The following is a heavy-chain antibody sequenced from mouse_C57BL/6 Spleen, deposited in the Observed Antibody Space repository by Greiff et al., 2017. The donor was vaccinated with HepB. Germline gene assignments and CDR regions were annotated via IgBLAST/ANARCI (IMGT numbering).Heavy chain of an antibody. J-gene: IGHJ3*01. CDR3: ARDYYGSSYGFAY. CDR1: GFTFSDYG. D-gene: IGHD1-1*01. Sequence: EVNVVESGGGLVKPGGSLKLSCAASGFTFSDYGMHWVRQAPEKGLEWVAYISSGSSTIYYADTVKGRFTISRDNAKNTLFLQMTSLRSEDTAMYYCARDYYGSSYGFAYWGQGTLVTVSA. V-gene: IGHV5-17*01. CDR2: ISSGSSTI.